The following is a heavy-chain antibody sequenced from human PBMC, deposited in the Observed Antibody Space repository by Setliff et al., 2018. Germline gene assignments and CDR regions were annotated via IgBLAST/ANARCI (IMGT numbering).Heavy chain of an antibody. Sequence: SETLSLTCTVSGGPISSYYWSWIRQPPGKGLEWIGYIYYSGSTNYNPSLKSRVTISVDTSKNQFSLKLSSVTAADTAVYYCARDRPIAAAGTFIRYYYYYGMDVWGQGTTVTVS. J-gene: IGHJ6*02. V-gene: IGHV4-59*01. CDR2: IYYSGST. CDR1: GGPISSYY. CDR3: ARDRPIAAAGTFIRYYYYYGMDV. D-gene: IGHD6-13*01.